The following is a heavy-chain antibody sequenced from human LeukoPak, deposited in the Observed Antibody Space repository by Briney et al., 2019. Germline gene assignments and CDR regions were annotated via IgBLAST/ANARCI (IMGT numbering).Heavy chain of an antibody. Sequence: PGGSLRLSCAASGFTFSIYGMTWVRQAPGKGLVWVSRINSDGSSTSYADSVKGRFTISRDNAKNTLYLQMNSLRAEDTAVYYCAREQDDPWYSDYWGQGTLVTVSS. CDR3: AREQDDPWYSDY. CDR2: INSDGSST. V-gene: IGHV3-74*01. CDR1: GFTFSIYG. J-gene: IGHJ4*02. D-gene: IGHD5-24*01.